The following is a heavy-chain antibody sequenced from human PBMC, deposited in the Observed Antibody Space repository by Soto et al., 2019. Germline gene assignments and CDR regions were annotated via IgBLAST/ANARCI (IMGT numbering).Heavy chain of an antibody. CDR2: VNSDGHDT. D-gene: IGHD1-26*01. Sequence: GRSPRLSCAASGFTFNSLWMHWVRQTPGKGLVWVSRVNSDGHDTVYADSVKGRFTLSRDNAKNTVFLQMSSLRAEDTAVYYCTRVRENYSYFGFRGQGILVTVSS. V-gene: IGHV3-74*01. CDR1: GFTFNSLW. CDR3: TRVRENYSYFGF. J-gene: IGHJ4*02.